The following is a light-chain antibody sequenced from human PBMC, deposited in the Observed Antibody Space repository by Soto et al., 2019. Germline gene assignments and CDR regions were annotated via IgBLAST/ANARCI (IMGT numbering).Light chain of an antibody. J-gene: IGKJ4*01. CDR1: QSVSSY. V-gene: IGKV3-11*01. CDR2: DAS. Sequence: EIVLTQSPATLSLSPGERAALSCRASQSVSSYLAWYQQKPVQAPRLLIYDASKRAPGIPARFTGSGSETDFTLTISSLEPEDFAVYFCQQRSNWPSTFGGVTKVEI. CDR3: QQRSNWPST.